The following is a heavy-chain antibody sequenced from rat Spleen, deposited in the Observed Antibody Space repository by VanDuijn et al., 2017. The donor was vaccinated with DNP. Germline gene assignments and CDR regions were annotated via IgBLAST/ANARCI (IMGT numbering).Heavy chain of an antibody. CDR3: ARWNYYGYNGFDY. CDR1: GYSITSNY. J-gene: IGHJ2*01. CDR2: ISYSGST. D-gene: IGHD1-9*01. Sequence: EVQLQESGPGLVKPSQSLSLTCSVTGYSITSNYWAWIRKFPGNKMEWMGYISYSGSTSYNPSLKGRISITRDTSKNQFFLQLNSVTTEDTATYDCARWNYYGYNGFDYWGQGVMVTVSS. V-gene: IGHV3-1*01.